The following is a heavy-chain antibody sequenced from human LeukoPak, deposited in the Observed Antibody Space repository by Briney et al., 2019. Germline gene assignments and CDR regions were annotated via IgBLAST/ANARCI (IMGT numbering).Heavy chain of an antibody. CDR3: AKDRVPTMIKGYFDY. CDR1: GFTFSRSS. V-gene: IGHV3-23*01. J-gene: IGHJ4*02. Sequence: PGGSLRLSCAASGFTFSRSSMNWVRQAPGKGLEWVSAISGSGGSTYYADSVKGRFTISRDNSKNTLYLQMNSLRAEDTAVYYCAKDRVPTMIKGYFDYWGQGTLVTVSS. D-gene: IGHD3-22*01. CDR2: ISGSGGST.